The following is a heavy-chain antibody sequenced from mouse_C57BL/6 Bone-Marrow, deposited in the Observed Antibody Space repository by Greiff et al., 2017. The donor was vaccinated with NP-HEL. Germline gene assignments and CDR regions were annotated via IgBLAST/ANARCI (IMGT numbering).Heavy chain of an antibody. CDR3: TTRKVGDY. J-gene: IGHJ2*01. CDR2: IDPENGDT. CDR1: GFNIKDDY. Sequence: EVQLQESGAELVRPGASVKLSCTASGFNIKDDYMHWVKQRPEQGLEWIGWIDPENGDTEYASKFQGKATITADTSSNTAYLQLSSLTSEDTAVYYCTTRKVGDYWGQGTTLTVSS. D-gene: IGHD1-1*01. V-gene: IGHV14-4*01.